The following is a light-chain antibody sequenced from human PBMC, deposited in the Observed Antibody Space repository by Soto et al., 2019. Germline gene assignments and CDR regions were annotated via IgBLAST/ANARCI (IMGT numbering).Light chain of an antibody. CDR3: KQRYDWPLT. CDR1: QSVGSF. CDR2: DAS. J-gene: IGKJ5*01. Sequence: EIVLTQSPATLSLSPGERATLSCRASQSVGSFLAWYQQKPGQAPRLLIYDASNGATGIPARFSGSGSGTDFTLTIISLEPEDFAVYYCKQRYDWPLTFGQGTRLEVK. V-gene: IGKV3-11*01.